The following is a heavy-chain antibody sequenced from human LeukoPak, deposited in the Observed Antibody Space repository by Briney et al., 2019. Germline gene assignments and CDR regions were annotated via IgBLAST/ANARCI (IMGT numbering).Heavy chain of an antibody. D-gene: IGHD6-13*01. CDR3: ARRPPYSSTRNYYYYMDF. V-gene: IGHV4-34*01. CDR1: GGSFSGYY. CDR2: INHRGSS. Sequence: SETLSLTCAVYGGSFSGYYWSWIRQPPGKGLEWIGEINHRGSSNYNPSLKSRVTISVDTSKNQFSLKLSSVTAADTDVYYCARRPPYSSTRNYYYYMDFWGKGTTVTVSS. J-gene: IGHJ6*03.